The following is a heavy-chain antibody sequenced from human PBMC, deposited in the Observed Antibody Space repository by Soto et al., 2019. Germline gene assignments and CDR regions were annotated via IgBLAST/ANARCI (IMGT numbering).Heavy chain of an antibody. J-gene: IGHJ6*03. CDR2: IIPILGIA. D-gene: IGHD4-17*01. CDR3: ARYRGYGDRNYYYYYYMDV. Sequence: SVKVSCKASGGTFSSYTISWVRQAPGQGLEWMGRIIPILGIANYAQKFQGRVTITADKSTSTAYMELSSLRSEDTAVYYCARYRGYGDRNYYYYYYMDVWGKGTTVTVSS. V-gene: IGHV1-69*02. CDR1: GGTFSSYT.